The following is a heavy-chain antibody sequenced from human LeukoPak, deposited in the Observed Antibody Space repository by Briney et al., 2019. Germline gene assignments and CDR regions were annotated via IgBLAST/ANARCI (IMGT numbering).Heavy chain of an antibody. Sequence: GASVKVSCKASGYTFTGYYMHWVRQAPGQGLEWMGWISAYNGNTNYAQKLQGRVTMTTDTSTSTAYMELRSLRSDDTAVYYCARGNDYSNDYYYYMDVWGKGTTVTVSS. V-gene: IGHV1-18*04. D-gene: IGHD4-11*01. CDR1: GYTFTGYY. CDR3: ARGNDYSNDYYYYMDV. CDR2: ISAYNGNT. J-gene: IGHJ6*03.